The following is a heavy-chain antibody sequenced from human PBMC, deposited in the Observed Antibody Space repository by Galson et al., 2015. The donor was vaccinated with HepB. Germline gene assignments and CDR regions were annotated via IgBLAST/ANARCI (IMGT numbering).Heavy chain of an antibody. CDR1: GGTFSSYA. CDR2: IIPIFGTA. D-gene: IGHD2-2*01. V-gene: IGHV1-69*05. Sequence: SVKVSCKASGGTFSSYAISWVRQAPGQGLEWMGGIIPIFGTANYAQKLQGRVTMTTDTSTSTAYMELRSLRSDDTAVYYCARDRGRKYQLPRLDAFDIWSQGTMVTVSS. J-gene: IGHJ3*02. CDR3: ARDRGRKYQLPRLDAFDI.